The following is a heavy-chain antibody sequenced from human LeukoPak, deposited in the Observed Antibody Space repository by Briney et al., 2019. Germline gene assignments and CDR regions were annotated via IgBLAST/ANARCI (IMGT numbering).Heavy chain of an antibody. V-gene: IGHV1-69*13. CDR1: GGTFSSYA. D-gene: IGHD4-17*01. CDR2: IIPIFGTA. J-gene: IGHJ4*02. CDR3: ARAADRTTIRSYFDY. Sequence: ASVKVSCKASGGTFSSYAISWVRQAPGQGLGWMGGIIPIFGTANYAQKFQGRVTITADESTSTAYMELSSLRSEDTAVYYCARAADRTTIRSYFDYWGQGTLVTVSS.